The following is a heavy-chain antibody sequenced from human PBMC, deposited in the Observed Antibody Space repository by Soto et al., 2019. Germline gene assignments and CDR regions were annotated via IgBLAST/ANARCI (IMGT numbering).Heavy chain of an antibody. J-gene: IGHJ6*02. D-gene: IGHD3-10*01. CDR3: AHAGFGESPYYYYGMDV. V-gene: IGHV2-5*02. CDR1: GFSLVSSGEA. CDR2: IYGDDDN. Sequence: SGPTLVNPTQTLTLTCSFSGFSLVSSGEAVGWIRQPPGKALEWLALIYGDDDNRYSPSLENRLTITKDTSKNQVVLTMTNMDPVDTATYYCAHAGFGESPYYYYGMDVWGQGTTVTVS.